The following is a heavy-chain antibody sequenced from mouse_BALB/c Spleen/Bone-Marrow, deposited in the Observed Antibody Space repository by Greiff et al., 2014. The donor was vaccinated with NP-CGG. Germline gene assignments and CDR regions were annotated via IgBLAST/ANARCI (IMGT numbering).Heavy chain of an antibody. J-gene: IGHJ4*01. Sequence: EVMLVESGGGLVQPGGSLRLSCATSGFTFTDYYMSWVRQPPGKALEWLGFIRNKANGYTTEYSASVKGRFTISRDNSQSILYLQMNTLRAEDSATYYCARNYDWAMDYWGQGTSVTVSS. CDR3: ARNYDWAMDY. CDR2: IRNKANGYTT. D-gene: IGHD2-12*01. CDR1: GFTFTDYY. V-gene: IGHV7-3*02.